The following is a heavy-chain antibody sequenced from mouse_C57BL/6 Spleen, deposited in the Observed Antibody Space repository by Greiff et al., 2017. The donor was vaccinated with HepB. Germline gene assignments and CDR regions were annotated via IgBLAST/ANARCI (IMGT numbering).Heavy chain of an antibody. V-gene: IGHV1-55*01. Sequence: QVQLKQSGAELVKPGASVKMSCKASGYTFTSYWITWVKQRPGQGLEWIGDIYPGSGSTNYNEKFKSKATLTVDTSSSTAYMQLSSLTSEDSAVYYCARTLFSDLYFDYWGQGTTLTVSS. CDR2: IYPGSGST. CDR3: ARTLFSDLYFDY. D-gene: IGHD1-1*01. J-gene: IGHJ2*01. CDR1: GYTFTSYW.